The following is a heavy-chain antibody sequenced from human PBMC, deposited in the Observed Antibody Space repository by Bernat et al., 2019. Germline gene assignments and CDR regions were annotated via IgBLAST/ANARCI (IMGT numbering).Heavy chain of an antibody. CDR2: IYHDGANK. CDR1: GFTFSSYG. CDR3: ARGDENCWSGYGI. V-gene: IGHV3-33*01. Sequence: QVQLVESGGGVVQPGRSLRLSCAASGFTFSSYGMHWVRQAPGRGLEWVAVIYHDGANKYYADSVKGRFTISRDNSKNTLYLQMNSLRAEDTAVYYCARGDENCWSGYGIWGQGTMVTVSS. D-gene: IGHD3-3*01. J-gene: IGHJ3*02.